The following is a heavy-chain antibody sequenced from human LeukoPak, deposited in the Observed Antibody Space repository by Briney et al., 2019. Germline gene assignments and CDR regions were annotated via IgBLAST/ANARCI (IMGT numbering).Heavy chain of an antibody. CDR2: IYTSGST. V-gene: IGHV4-4*07. D-gene: IGHD4-17*01. Sequence: PSETLSLTCTVSGRSISSYYWSWIRQPAGKGLEWIGRIYTSGSTNYNPSLKSRVTMSVDTSKNQFSLKLSSVTAADTAVYYCARVFYGDYESLYYFDYWGQGTLVTVSS. CDR1: GRSISSYY. CDR3: ARVFYGDYESLYYFDY. J-gene: IGHJ4*02.